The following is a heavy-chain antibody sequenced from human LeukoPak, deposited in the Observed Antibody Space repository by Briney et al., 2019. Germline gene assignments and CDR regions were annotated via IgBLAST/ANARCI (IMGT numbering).Heavy chain of an antibody. D-gene: IGHD3-10*01. Sequence: GGSLRLSCAASGFTFSSYAMHWVRQAPGKGLEYVSAISSNGGSTYYANSVKGRFTISRDNSKNTLYLQMGSLRAEDMAVYYCARDYGSGSLGYYYGMDVWGQGTTVTVSS. J-gene: IGHJ6*02. V-gene: IGHV3-64*01. CDR3: ARDYGSGSLGYYYGMDV. CDR2: ISSNGGST. CDR1: GFTFSSYA.